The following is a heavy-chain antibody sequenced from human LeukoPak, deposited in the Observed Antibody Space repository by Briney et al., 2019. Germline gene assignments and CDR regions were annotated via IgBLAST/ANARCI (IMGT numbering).Heavy chain of an antibody. CDR1: GVSISSDNY. CDR3: AKHRMWLVGLES. D-gene: IGHD6-19*01. CDR2: VHFSGAT. J-gene: IGHJ1*01. Sequence: SETLSLTCIVSGVSISSDNYWGWIRQSPGKGLELIETVHFSGATHYNPSLKSRVAITLDTSKNQFSLKLNSVTAADTAIYYCAKHRMWLVGLESWGQGTLVTVSS. V-gene: IGHV4-39*01.